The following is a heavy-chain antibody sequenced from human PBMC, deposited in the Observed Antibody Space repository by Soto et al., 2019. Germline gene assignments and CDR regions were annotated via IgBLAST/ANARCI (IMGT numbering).Heavy chain of an antibody. J-gene: IGHJ4*02. Sequence: ESGGGLVQPGGSLKLSRAASGFTFSGSAMHWVRQASGKGLEWVGRIRSKANSYATAYAASVKGRFTISRDDSKNTAYLQMNSLKTEDTAVYYCLPLRGFSGGQGTLVTVSS. CDR3: LPLRGFS. CDR1: GFTFSGSA. V-gene: IGHV3-73*01. CDR2: IRSKANSYAT. D-gene: IGHD3-16*01.